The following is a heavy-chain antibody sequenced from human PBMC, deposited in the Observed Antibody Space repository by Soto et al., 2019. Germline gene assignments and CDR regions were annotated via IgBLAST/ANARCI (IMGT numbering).Heavy chain of an antibody. D-gene: IGHD3-22*01. J-gene: IGHJ4*02. CDR1: GFTFVNYW. CDR3: ARGPRSSGYNFDF. Sequence: EVQLVESGGGLVQPGGSLRLSCAASGFTFVNYWMSWVRQVPGKGLEWVANIKEDGTEKYYVDSVKGRFTISRDKAKNTLHLQMNSLRAEDTAVYFCARGPRSSGYNFDFWGQGALVTVSS. CDR2: IKEDGTEK. V-gene: IGHV3-7*03.